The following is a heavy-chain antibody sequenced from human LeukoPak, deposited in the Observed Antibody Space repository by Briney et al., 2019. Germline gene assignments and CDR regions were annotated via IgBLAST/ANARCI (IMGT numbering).Heavy chain of an antibody. CDR2: INHSGST. D-gene: IGHD4-17*01. CDR3: ARGGSTVTTAYYFDY. CDR1: GGSFSGYY. V-gene: IGHV4-34*01. J-gene: IGHJ4*02. Sequence: PSETLSLTCAVYGGSFSGYYWSWIRQPPGKGLEWIGEINHSGSTNYNPSLKSRVTISVDTSKNQFSLKLSSVTAAATAVYYCARGGSTVTTAYYFDYWGQGTLVTVSS.